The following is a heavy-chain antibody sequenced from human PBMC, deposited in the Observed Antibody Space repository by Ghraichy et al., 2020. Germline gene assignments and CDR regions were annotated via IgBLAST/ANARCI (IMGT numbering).Heavy chain of an antibody. CDR2: ISGDVGST. CDR3: AKEISESYYYYYYGMDV. V-gene: IGHV3-43*02. Sequence: GGSLRLSCAASGFTFDDYAMHWVRQAPGKGLEWVSLISGDVGSTYYADSVKGRFTISRDNSKNSLYLQMNSLRTEDTALYYCAKEISESYYYYYYGMDVLGQVTTVTVS. CDR1: GFTFDDYA. J-gene: IGHJ6*02. D-gene: IGHD1-26*01.